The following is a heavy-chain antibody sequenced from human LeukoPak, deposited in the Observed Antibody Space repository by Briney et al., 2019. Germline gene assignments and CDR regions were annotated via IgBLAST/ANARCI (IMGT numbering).Heavy chain of an antibody. CDR3: AAGMRTYYYGSGSHKLD. CDR1: GFTFSSYW. V-gene: IGHV3-74*01. Sequence: GGSLRLSCAASGFTFSSYWMHWVRQAPGKGLVWVSRIPSDGSSTSYADSVKGRFTISRDNAKNTLYLQMNSLRAEDTAVYFCAAGMRTYYYGSGSHKLDWGQGTLVTVSS. J-gene: IGHJ4*02. CDR2: IPSDGSST. D-gene: IGHD3-10*01.